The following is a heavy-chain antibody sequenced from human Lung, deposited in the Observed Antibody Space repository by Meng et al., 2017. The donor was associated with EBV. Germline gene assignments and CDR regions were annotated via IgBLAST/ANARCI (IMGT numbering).Heavy chain of an antibody. D-gene: IGHD2-21*01. CDR3: ARDSDSAYSLGY. CDR2: IHHSGRT. CDR1: GGXFILGIW. J-gene: IGHJ4*02. V-gene: IGHV4-4*02. Sequence: AVSGGXFILGIWWSWVRQSXGKGLEWIGEIHHSGRTNYNPSLKSRITMSLDKPKNQFSLKLSSVTAADTAVYYCARDSDSAYSLGYWGQGTLVTVSS.